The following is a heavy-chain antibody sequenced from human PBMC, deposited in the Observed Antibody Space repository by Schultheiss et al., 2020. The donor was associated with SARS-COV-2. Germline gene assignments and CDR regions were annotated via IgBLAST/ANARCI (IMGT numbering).Heavy chain of an antibody. V-gene: IGHV4-61*01. CDR3: ARDDGYGSGISHGFDY. Sequence: SETLSLTCTVSGGSISSGNYYWSWIRQPPGKGLEWIGYIYYSGSTNYNPSLKSRVTISVDTSKNQFSLKLSSVTAADTAVYYCARDDGYGSGISHGFDYWGQGTLVTVSS. CDR2: IYYSGST. CDR1: GGSISSGNYY. D-gene: IGHD3-10*01. J-gene: IGHJ4*02.